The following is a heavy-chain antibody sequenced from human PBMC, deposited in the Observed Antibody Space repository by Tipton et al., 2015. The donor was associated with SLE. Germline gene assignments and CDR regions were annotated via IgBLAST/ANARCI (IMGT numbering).Heavy chain of an antibody. CDR1: GGSFSGYN. Sequence: TLSLTCAVSGGSFSGYNWIWVRQSPGKGLEWIGEINHSGIPYYNPSLKSRVTLSVDTSKRQFSLKVTSVTAADTAVYYCARGTGISVDWGQGTLVTVSS. CDR3: ARGTGISVD. D-gene: IGHD6-19*01. J-gene: IGHJ4*02. CDR2: INHSGIP. V-gene: IGHV4-34*01.